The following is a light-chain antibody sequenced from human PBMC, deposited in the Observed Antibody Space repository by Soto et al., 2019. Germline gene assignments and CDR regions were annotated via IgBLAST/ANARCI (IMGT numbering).Light chain of an antibody. CDR1: QTVSSSY. CDR2: GAS. J-gene: IGKJ4*01. CDR3: QQYGTSPPLT. Sequence: EIVLTQSPGTLSLSPGERATLSCRAIQTVSSSYLAWYQQKPGQAPRLLIYGASSRATGIPDRFSGSGSATDFTLTISRLEPEDFAVYYCQQYGTSPPLTFGGGTKVDIK. V-gene: IGKV3-20*01.